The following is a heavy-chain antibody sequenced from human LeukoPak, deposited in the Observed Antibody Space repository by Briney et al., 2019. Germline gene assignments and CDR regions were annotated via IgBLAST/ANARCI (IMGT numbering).Heavy chain of an antibody. J-gene: IGHJ4*02. CDR3: ATDYGGNSGDY. CDR2: IKQDGSEK. V-gene: IGHV3-7*01. CDR1: GFPFSSYW. D-gene: IGHD4-23*01. Sequence: GSLSLSCAASGFPFSSYWMTWVRQAPGKGLEWVANIKQDGSEKYYVDSVKGRFTISRDNAKNSLYLQMNSLRAEDTAVYYCATDYGGNSGDYWGQGTLVTVSS.